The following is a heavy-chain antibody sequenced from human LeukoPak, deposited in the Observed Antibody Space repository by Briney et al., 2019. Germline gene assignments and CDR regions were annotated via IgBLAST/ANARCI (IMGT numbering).Heavy chain of an antibody. CDR1: GYSFPTYW. J-gene: IGHJ4*02. V-gene: IGHV5-51*01. CDR2: IYPDESNI. D-gene: IGHD2-2*03. Sequence: GESLKTSCKGSGYSFPTYWIAWVRQMPGKGLEWMGIIYPDESNIRYSPSFQGQVTISADKSISTAYLQWSSLKASDTAMYYCARPPSRGYSSSFEYWGQGTLATASS. CDR3: ARPPSRGYSSSFEY.